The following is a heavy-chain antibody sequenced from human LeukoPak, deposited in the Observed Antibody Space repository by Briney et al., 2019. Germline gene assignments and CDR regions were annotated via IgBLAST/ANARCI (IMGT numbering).Heavy chain of an antibody. D-gene: IGHD6-19*01. Sequence: GGSLRLSCAASGFTFSSYGMHWVRQAPGKGLEWVAVISYDGSNKYYADSVKGRFTISRDNSKNTLYLQMNSLRAEDTAVYYCAKDKGWYFDYWGQGTLVTVSS. CDR3: AKDKGWYFDY. J-gene: IGHJ4*02. CDR1: GFTFSSYG. CDR2: ISYDGSNK. V-gene: IGHV3-30*18.